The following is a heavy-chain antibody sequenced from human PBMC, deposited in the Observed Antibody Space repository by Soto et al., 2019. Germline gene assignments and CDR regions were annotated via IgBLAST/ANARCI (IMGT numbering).Heavy chain of an antibody. D-gene: IGHD3-22*01. J-gene: IGHJ4*02. CDR2: ISGYNGKT. CDR3: ARDGSSSYYLSHFDY. Sequence: ASVKVSCKASGYTFTSYGISWVRQAPGQGLEWMGWISGYNGKTNYAQKVQDRVTMTTDTSTSTVYLELRSLRFDDTAVYYCARDGSSSYYLSHFDYWGRGTLVTVSS. CDR1: GYTFTSYG. V-gene: IGHV1-18*01.